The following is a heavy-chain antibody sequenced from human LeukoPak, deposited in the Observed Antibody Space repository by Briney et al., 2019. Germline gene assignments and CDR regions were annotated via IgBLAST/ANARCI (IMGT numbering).Heavy chain of an antibody. Sequence: GGSLRLSCAASGFTFSSYAMSWVRQAPGKGLEWVSAISGSGGSTYYADSVKGRFTISRDNSKNTLYLQMNSLGAEDTAVYYCAKDRSSGWFFPDYWGQGTLVTVSS. J-gene: IGHJ4*02. V-gene: IGHV3-23*01. CDR3: AKDRSSGWFFPDY. CDR1: GFTFSSYA. CDR2: ISGSGGST. D-gene: IGHD6-19*01.